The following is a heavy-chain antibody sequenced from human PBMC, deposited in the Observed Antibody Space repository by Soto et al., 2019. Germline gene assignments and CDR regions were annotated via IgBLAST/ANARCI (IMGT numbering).Heavy chain of an antibody. CDR1: GYTFTRYD. D-gene: IGHD2-15*01. Sequence: ASVKVSCKASGYTFTRYDINWVRQATGQGLEWMGWMNPNSGNTGYAQKFQGRVTMTRNTSISTAYMELSSLRSEDTAVYYCARGCKGALWFDPWGQGTLVTVSS. J-gene: IGHJ5*02. CDR3: ARGCKGALWFDP. V-gene: IGHV1-8*01. CDR2: MNPNSGNT.